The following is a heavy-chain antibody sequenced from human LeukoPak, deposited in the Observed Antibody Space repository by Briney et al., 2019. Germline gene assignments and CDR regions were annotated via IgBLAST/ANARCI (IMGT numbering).Heavy chain of an antibody. V-gene: IGHV4-31*03. Sequence: SETLSLTCTVSGGSISGYYWSWIRQHPGKGLEWIGYIYYSGSTYYNPSLKSRVTISVDTSKNQFSLKLSSVTAADTAVYYCARGDTSGPLPYNWFDPWGQGTLVTVSS. CDR1: GGSISGYY. J-gene: IGHJ5*02. D-gene: IGHD2-15*01. CDR2: IYYSGST. CDR3: ARGDTSGPLPYNWFDP.